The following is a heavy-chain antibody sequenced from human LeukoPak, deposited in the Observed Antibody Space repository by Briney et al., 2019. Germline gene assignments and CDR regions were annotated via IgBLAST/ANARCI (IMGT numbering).Heavy chain of an antibody. CDR1: GFLLSSYC. J-gene: IGHJ4*02. CDR2: ISPRSDKI. V-gene: IGHV3-48*01. Sequence: PGGSLRLSCVASGFLLSSYCINWLRQSPGKGLEGVSYISPRSDKIFCLHPVQGRFTVSRDNETNSLFLQIDSPTAEDTAVYFCVRVKGTYFDYWGQGALVTVSA. D-gene: IGHD1-1*01. CDR3: VRVKGTYFDY.